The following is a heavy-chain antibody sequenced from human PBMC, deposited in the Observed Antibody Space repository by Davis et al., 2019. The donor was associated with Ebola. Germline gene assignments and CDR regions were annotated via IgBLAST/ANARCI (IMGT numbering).Heavy chain of an antibody. D-gene: IGHD2-15*01. CDR2: IYYSGST. CDR1: GGSISSYY. J-gene: IGHJ5*02. CDR3: ARAPGYCSGGSCREVEWFDP. Sequence: PSETLSLTCTVSGGSISSYYWSWIRQPPGKGLEWIGYIYYSGSTNYNPSLKSRVTISVDTSKNQFSLKLSSVTAANMAVYYCARAPGYCSGGSCREVEWFDPWGQGTLVTVSS. V-gene: IGHV4-59*01.